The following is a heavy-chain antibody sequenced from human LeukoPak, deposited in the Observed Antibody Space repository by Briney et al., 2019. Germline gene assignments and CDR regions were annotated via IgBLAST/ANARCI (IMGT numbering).Heavy chain of an antibody. CDR1: GFTFSSYA. Sequence: PGRSLRLSCAASGFTFSSYAMHWVRQAPGKGLEWVAVISYDGSNKYYADSVKGRFTISRDNSKNTLYLQMNSLRAEDAAVYYCARERLPAAIPFDYWGQGTLVTVSS. J-gene: IGHJ4*02. CDR3: ARERLPAAIPFDY. CDR2: ISYDGSNK. D-gene: IGHD2-2*01. V-gene: IGHV3-30*04.